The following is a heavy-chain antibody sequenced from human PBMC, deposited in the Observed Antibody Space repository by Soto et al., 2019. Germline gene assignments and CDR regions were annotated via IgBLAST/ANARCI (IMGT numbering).Heavy chain of an antibody. J-gene: IGHJ5*02. V-gene: IGHV4-31*03. CDR1: GGSISSGGYY. D-gene: IGHD6-13*01. CDR2: IYYSGST. CDR3: ARVGIAAADVWFDP. Sequence: SETLSLTCTVSGGSISSGGYYWSWIRQHPGKGLEWIGYIYYSGSTYYNPSLKSRVTISVDTSKNQFSLKLSSVTAADTAVYYCARVGIAAADVWFDPWGQGTLVTVSS.